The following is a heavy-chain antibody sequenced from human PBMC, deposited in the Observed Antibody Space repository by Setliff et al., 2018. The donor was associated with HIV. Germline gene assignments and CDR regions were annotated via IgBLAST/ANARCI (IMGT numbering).Heavy chain of an antibody. D-gene: IGHD6-6*01. CDR3: ARDRERGQYSRSAVGGYYYYYMDV. CDR2: INSDSGDT. CDR1: GYTFNAYF. Sequence: ASVKVSCKASGYTFNAYFMHWVRQAPGQGLEWMGWINSDSGDTKYAQKFQGRVTLTRDTSTSTVYMELSRLKSEDTAVYYCARDRERGQYSRSAVGGYYYYYMDVWGKGTTVTVSS. V-gene: IGHV1-2*02. J-gene: IGHJ6*03.